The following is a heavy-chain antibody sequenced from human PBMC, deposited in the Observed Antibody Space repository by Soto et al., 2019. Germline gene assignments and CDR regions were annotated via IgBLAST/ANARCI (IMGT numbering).Heavy chain of an antibody. CDR2: ISGYNGNT. CDR3: ARGPRYCSSTTCFAGVNSFDP. D-gene: IGHD2-2*01. J-gene: IGHJ5*02. CDR1: GYIFTSYG. V-gene: IGHV1-18*04. Sequence: ASVKVSCKASGYIFTSYGISWVRQAPGQGLEWMGWISGYNGNTNYAQKVQGRVTMTTDTSTNTAYMELRSLTSDDTAVYYCARGPRYCSSTTCFAGVNSFDPWGQGTPVTVSS.